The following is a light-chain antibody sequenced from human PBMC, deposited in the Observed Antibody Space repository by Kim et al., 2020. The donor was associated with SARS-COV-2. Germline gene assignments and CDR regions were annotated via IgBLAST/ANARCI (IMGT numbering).Light chain of an antibody. CDR1: RNDVGNEG. Sequence: RQPATLTCTGNRNDVGNEGATWRQQHQGHPPKLLSSRNNNRPSGISERFSASRSGDTDSLTITGLQPEDEADYCCSAWDSSLSAWVFGGGTQLTVL. CDR3: SAWDSSLSAWV. V-gene: IGLV10-54*01. CDR2: RNN. J-gene: IGLJ3*02.